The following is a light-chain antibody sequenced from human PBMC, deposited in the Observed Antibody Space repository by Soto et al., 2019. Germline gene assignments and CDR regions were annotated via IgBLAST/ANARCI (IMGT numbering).Light chain of an antibody. V-gene: IGKV3-11*01. CDR2: DAS. CDR1: QSVGNY. CDR3: QQRSAWPIT. Sequence: IVLTQSPATLSLSPGERATLSCRTSQSVGNYLAWYQVKPGQAPRLLIFDASNRATGVPPRFSGSRSGTGFTLTINSLDPKDFALYYCQQRSAWPITFGGGTSVRIK. J-gene: IGKJ4*01.